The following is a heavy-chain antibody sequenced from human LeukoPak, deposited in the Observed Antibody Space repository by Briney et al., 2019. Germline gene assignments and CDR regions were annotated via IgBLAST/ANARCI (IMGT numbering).Heavy chain of an antibody. CDR1: GFTFSSYT. CDR2: ITSTGGNT. Sequence: GGYLRLSCSASGFTFSSYTVHWVRQAPGKGLEFVSAITSTGGNTYYADSVTGRFTLSRDNSKNTLYLQMSSLRAEDTAVYYCVIVRGYFDSSGTDYWGQGTLVTVSS. D-gene: IGHD3-9*01. J-gene: IGHJ4*02. V-gene: IGHV3-64D*06. CDR3: VIVRGYFDSSGTDY.